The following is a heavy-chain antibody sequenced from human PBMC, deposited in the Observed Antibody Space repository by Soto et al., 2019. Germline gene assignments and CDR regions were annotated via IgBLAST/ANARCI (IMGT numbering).Heavy chain of an antibody. J-gene: IGHJ6*03. Sequence: QVQLVESGGGLVKPGGSLRLSCAASGFTFSDYYMSWIRQAPGKGLEWVSYISSSGSTIYYADSVKGRFTISRDNAKNSLYLQMNSLRAQDTAVYYYARAVAGTSRSYYYYYLDVWGQGTTVTVSS. CDR1: GFTFSDYY. CDR3: ARAVAGTSRSYYYYYLDV. V-gene: IGHV3-11*01. CDR2: ISSSGSTI. D-gene: IGHD6-19*01.